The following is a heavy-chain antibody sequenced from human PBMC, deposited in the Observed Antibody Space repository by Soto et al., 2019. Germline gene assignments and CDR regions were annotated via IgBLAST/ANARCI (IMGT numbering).Heavy chain of an antibody. Sequence: QLQLQESSLGLVKPSETLSLTCTVSGGSISSSSYYWGWIRQPPGKGLEWIGSIYYSGSTYYNPSLKSRVTISVDTSKNQFSLKLSSVTAADTAVYYCARHTPAISISDHWGQGTLVTVSS. CDR3: ARHTPAISISDH. D-gene: IGHD2-15*01. CDR1: GGSISSSSYY. V-gene: IGHV4-39*01. CDR2: IYYSGST. J-gene: IGHJ4*02.